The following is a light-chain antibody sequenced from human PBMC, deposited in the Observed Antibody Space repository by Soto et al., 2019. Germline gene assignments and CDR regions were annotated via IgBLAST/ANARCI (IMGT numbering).Light chain of an antibody. J-gene: IGKJ4*01. V-gene: IGKV1D-12*01. CDR2: AAS. CDR3: QLTHCLLPLT. Sequence: DIQMTQSPSSVSASVGDRVTITCRASQGISSWLAWYQQKPGKAPKLLISAASSLQSGVPSRFSGSGSRTEHTLTICSLRTEDFSPYYCQLTHCLLPLTFGGGTKVEIQ. CDR1: QGISSW.